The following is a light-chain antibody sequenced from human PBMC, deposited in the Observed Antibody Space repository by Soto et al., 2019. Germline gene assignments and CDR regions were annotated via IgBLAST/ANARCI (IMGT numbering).Light chain of an antibody. Sequence: DIVMTQSPATLSVSPGERTTLSCRASRSVTTSLAWYQQKPGQAPRLLIYGASTRATGIPARFSGSGSGTEFTLTISSLQSADFAVYYCQQYDKWPQFTFGQGTKVEMK. CDR1: RSVTTS. CDR3: QQYDKWPQFT. V-gene: IGKV3-15*01. J-gene: IGKJ2*01. CDR2: GAS.